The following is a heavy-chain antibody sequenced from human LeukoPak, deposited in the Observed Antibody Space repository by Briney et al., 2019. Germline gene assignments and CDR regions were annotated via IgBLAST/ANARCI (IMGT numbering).Heavy chain of an antibody. CDR1: GFTFSSYG. V-gene: IGHV3-30*18. Sequence: PVGSLRLSCAASGFTFSSYGMHGVRQAPGKGLEWVAVISYDGSDKYYADSVKGRFTISRDNSKNTLYLQMNSLRAEDTAVYYCAKNLWPGVLDYWGQGTLVTVSS. CDR3: AKNLWPGVLDY. J-gene: IGHJ4*02. CDR2: ISYDGSDK. D-gene: IGHD3-10*02.